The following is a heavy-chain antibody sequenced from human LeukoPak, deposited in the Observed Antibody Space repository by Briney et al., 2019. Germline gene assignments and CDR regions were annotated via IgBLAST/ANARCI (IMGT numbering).Heavy chain of an antibody. Sequence: ASVKVSCKASGYTFTGYYMHWVRQAPGQGLEWMGWINPNSGGTNYAQKFQGRVTMTRDTFISTAYMELGRLRSDDTAVYYCARDPTVTTYYYYGMDVWGQGTTVTVSS. D-gene: IGHD4-11*01. CDR3: ARDPTVTTYYYYGMDV. J-gene: IGHJ6*02. V-gene: IGHV1-2*02. CDR1: GYTFTGYY. CDR2: INPNSGGT.